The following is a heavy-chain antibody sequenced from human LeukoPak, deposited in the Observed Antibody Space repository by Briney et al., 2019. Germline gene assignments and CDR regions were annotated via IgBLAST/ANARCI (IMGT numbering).Heavy chain of an antibody. CDR3: ARGEQQMTTMSIDY. Sequence: GGSLRLSCAASGFIFNDYSMNWVRQALGKGLEWVSYISSGGSTIYYVDSVRGRFTISRDNVKNLLYLQMSSLRVEDTAVYYCARGEQQMTTMSIDYWGQGALVTVSS. D-gene: IGHD5-24*01. V-gene: IGHV3-48*01. CDR2: ISSGGSTI. J-gene: IGHJ4*02. CDR1: GFIFNDYS.